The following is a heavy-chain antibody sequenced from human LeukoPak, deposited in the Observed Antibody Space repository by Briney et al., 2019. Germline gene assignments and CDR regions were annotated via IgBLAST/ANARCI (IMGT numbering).Heavy chain of an antibody. CDR1: GYTFTSYD. CDR3: ARGREPGIAAAGSWADQHYYYGMDV. Sequence: ASVKVSCKASGYTFTSYDINWVRQATGQGLEWMGWMNPNSGNTGYAQKFRGRVTMTRNTSISTACMELSSLRSEDTAVYYCARGREPGIAAAGSWADQHYYYGMDVWGQGTTVTVSS. V-gene: IGHV1-8*01. D-gene: IGHD6-13*01. J-gene: IGHJ6*02. CDR2: MNPNSGNT.